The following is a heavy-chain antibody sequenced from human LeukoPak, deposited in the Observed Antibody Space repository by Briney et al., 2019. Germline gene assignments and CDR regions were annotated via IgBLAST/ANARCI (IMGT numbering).Heavy chain of an antibody. CDR2: INSDGSST. J-gene: IGHJ4*02. Sequence: PGGSLRLSCAASGFTFSSYWMHWVRQAPGKGLVRVSRINSDGSSTSYADSVKGRFTISRDNAKNTLYLQMNSLRAEDTAVYYCARVGAVAGTIFGYWGQGTLVTVSS. D-gene: IGHD6-19*01. CDR1: GFTFSSYW. CDR3: ARVGAVAGTIFGY. V-gene: IGHV3-74*01.